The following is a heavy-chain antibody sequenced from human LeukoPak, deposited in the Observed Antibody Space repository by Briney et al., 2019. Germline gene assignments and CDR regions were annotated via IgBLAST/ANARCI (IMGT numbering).Heavy chain of an antibody. CDR3: ARDHGSGALDY. CDR1: GFTFSSYG. J-gene: IGHJ4*02. V-gene: IGHV3-48*04. CDR2: ISSSSSTI. D-gene: IGHD6-25*01. Sequence: GGSLRLSCAASGFTFSSYGMNWVRQAPGKGLEWISYISSSSSTIYYADSVKGRFAISRDNAKNSLYLQMNSLRAEDTAVYYCARDHGSGALDYWGQGTLVTVSS.